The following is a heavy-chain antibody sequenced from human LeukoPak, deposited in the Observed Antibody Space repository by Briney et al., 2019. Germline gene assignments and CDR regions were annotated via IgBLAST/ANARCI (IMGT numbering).Heavy chain of an antibody. J-gene: IGHJ4*02. CDR3: AKALQTVTSGIDY. CDR2: IYSGGST. V-gene: IGHV3-53*01. CDR1: GFTVSSNY. D-gene: IGHD4-17*01. Sequence: GGSLRLSCAASGFTVSSNYMSWVRQAPGKGLEWVSVIYSGGSTYYADSVKGRFTISRDNSKNTLYLQMDSLRVDDTAVYYCAKALQTVTSGIDYWGQGALVTVSS.